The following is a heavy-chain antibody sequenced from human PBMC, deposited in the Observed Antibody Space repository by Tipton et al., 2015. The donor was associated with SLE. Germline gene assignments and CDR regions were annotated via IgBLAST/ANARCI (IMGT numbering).Heavy chain of an antibody. Sequence: SLRLSCAASGVTFSSYAMRWVRQAPGKGLEWVSSISSSSSYIYYADSVKGRFTISRDNAKNSLYLQMNSLRAEDTAVYYCAREDYGDFDYWGQGTLVTVSS. CDR1: GVTFSSYA. J-gene: IGHJ4*02. CDR2: ISSSSSYI. CDR3: AREDYGDFDY. V-gene: IGHV3-21*01. D-gene: IGHD4/OR15-4a*01.